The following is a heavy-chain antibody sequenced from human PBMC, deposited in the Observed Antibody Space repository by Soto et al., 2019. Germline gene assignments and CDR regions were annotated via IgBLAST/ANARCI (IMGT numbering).Heavy chain of an antibody. J-gene: IGHJ6*02. CDR1: GFTFSSYS. CDR2: ISSSSSTI. D-gene: IGHD3-10*01. V-gene: IGHV3-48*02. Sequence: PGGSLRLSCAASGFTFSSYSMNWVRQAPGKGLEWVPYISSSSSTIYYADSVKGRFTISRDNAKNSLYLQMNSLRDEDTAVYYCARDLQLLWFGEPRGGMDVWGQGTTVTVSS. CDR3: ARDLQLLWFGEPRGGMDV.